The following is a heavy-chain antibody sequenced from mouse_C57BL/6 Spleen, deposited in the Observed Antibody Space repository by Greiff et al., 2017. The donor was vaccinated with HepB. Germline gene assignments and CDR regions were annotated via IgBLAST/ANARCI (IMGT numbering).Heavy chain of an antibody. J-gene: IGHJ4*01. CDR3: ARRIYYYGSSPFYYAMDY. D-gene: IGHD1-1*01. Sequence: EVQLQQSGPELVKPGASVKISCKASGYTFTDYYMNWVKQSHGKSLEWIGDINPNNGGTSYNQKFKGKATLTVDKSSSTAYMELRSLTSEDSAVYDCARRIYYYGSSPFYYAMDYWGQGTSVTVSS. CDR2: INPNNGGT. V-gene: IGHV1-26*01. CDR1: GYTFTDYY.